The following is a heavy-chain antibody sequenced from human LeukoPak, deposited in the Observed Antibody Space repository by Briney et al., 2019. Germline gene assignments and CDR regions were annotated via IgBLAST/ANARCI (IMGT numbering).Heavy chain of an antibody. J-gene: IGHJ5*02. CDR2: IYYSGST. CDR3: ARVLHYYDSSGYYAPQFDP. CDR1: GGSISSYY. V-gene: IGHV4-59*01. Sequence: SETLSLTCTVSGGSISSYYWSWIRQPPGKGLEWIGYIYYSGSTNYNPSLKSRVTISLDTSKNQFSLKLSSVTAADTAVYYCARVLHYYDSSGYYAPQFDPWGQGTLVTVSS. D-gene: IGHD3-22*01.